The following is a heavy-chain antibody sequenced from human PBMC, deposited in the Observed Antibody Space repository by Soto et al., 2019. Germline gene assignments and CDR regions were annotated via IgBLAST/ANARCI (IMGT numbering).Heavy chain of an antibody. D-gene: IGHD3-9*01. CDR1: GYTFTSYY. CDR3: ARLNVDYDILTGYYSDAFDI. J-gene: IGHJ3*02. V-gene: IGHV1-46*01. Sequence: ASVKVSCKASGYTFTSYYMHWVRQAPGQGLEWMGIINPSGGSTSYAQKFQGRVTMTRDTSTSTVYMELSSLRSGDTAVYYCARLNVDYDILTGYYSDAFDIWGQGTMVTVSS. CDR2: INPSGGST.